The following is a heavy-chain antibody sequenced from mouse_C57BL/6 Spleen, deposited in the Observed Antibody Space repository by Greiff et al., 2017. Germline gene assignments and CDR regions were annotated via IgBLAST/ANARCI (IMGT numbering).Heavy chain of an antibody. J-gene: IGHJ4*01. V-gene: IGHV1-22*01. Sequence: VQLKESGPELVKPGASVKMSCKASGYTFTDYNMHWVKQSHGKSLEWIGYINPNNGGTSYNQKFKGKATLTVNKSSSTAYMELRSLTSEDSAVYYCAREDGNYDYAMDYWGQGTSVTVSS. CDR3: AREDGNYDYAMDY. D-gene: IGHD2-1*01. CDR1: GYTFTDYN. CDR2: INPNNGGT.